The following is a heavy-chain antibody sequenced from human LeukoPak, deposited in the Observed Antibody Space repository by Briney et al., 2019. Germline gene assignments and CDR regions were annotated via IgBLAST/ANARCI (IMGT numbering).Heavy chain of an antibody. V-gene: IGHV1-2*02. CDR1: GYTFTGYY. D-gene: IGHD4-17*01. J-gene: IGHJ4*02. CDR3: ARGGYGDYGTFDY. CDR2: INPNSGGT. Sequence: ASVKVSCKASGYTFTGYYMHWVRQAPGQGLEWMGWINPNSGGTNYAQNLQGRVTMTRDTSISTAYMELSRLRSDDTAVYYCARGGYGDYGTFDYWGQGTLVTASS.